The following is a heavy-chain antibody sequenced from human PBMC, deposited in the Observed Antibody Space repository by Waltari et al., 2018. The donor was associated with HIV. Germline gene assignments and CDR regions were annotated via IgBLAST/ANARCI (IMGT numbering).Heavy chain of an antibody. J-gene: IGHJ4*02. CDR2: IYYSGTA. D-gene: IGHD3-16*01. V-gene: IGHV4-39*01. Sequence: QLHLQESGPGLVKPSETLSLTCSVSGASISSSSSYWAGIRQPPGKGLEWIGAIYYSGTAYYNPSVKSRVSASLDASKNELSLKLTSVTATDTALYYCARLRFHSLYYFDSWGPGILVTVSS. CDR3: ARLRFHSLYYFDS. CDR1: GASISSSSSY.